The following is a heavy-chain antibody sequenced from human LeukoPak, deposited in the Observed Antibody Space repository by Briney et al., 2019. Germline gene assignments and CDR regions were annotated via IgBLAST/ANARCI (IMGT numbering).Heavy chain of an antibody. Sequence: SSVKVSCKASGYTFTGYYMHVERRARRQGLEWMGWVNPNSGGTNYAQKFQGRATMTRDTSISTAYMELSRLRSDDTAVYYCARGLGIAIVSPADEDYWGQGTLVTVSS. CDR3: ARGLGIAIVSPADEDY. CDR1: GYTFTGYY. J-gene: IGHJ4*02. V-gene: IGHV1-2*02. CDR2: VNPNSGGT. D-gene: IGHD2-21*01.